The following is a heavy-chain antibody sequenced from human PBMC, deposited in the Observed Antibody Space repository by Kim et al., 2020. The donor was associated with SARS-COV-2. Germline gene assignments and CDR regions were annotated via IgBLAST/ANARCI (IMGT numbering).Heavy chain of an antibody. CDR1: GFTFSSYA. CDR2: ISGGGGST. Sequence: GGSLRLSCAASGFTFSSYAMSWVRQAPGKGLEWVSAISGGGGSTYYADSVKGRFTISRDNSKNTLYLQMNSLRAEDTAVYYCAKDRRFASGSNWLDPWGQGILLTVSS. J-gene: IGHJ5*02. CDR3: AKDRRFASGSNWLDP. V-gene: IGHV3-23*01. D-gene: IGHD3-10*01.